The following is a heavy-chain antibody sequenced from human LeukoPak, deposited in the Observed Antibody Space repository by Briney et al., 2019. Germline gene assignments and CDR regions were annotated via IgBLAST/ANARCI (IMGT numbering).Heavy chain of an antibody. V-gene: IGHV4-34*01. CDR2: INHSGST. Sequence: SETLSLTCAVYGGSFSGYYWSWIRQPPGKGLEWIGEINHSGSTNYNPSLKGRVTISVDTSKNQFSLKLSSVTAADTAVYYCAVYCSSTSCYEEYWFDPWGQGTLVTVSS. J-gene: IGHJ5*02. CDR1: GGSFSGYY. CDR3: AVYCSSTSCYEEYWFDP. D-gene: IGHD2-2*01.